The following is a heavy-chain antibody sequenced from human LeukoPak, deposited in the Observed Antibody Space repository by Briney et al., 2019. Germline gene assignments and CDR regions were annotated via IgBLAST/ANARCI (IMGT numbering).Heavy chain of an antibody. J-gene: IGHJ1*01. CDR1: GYIVPSNHAA. D-gene: IGHD3-10*01. CDR3: VRRIGPGRHGYFQN. CDR2: TYYRSRRYN. V-gene: IGHV6-1*01. Sequence: SQTLSLTCAISGYIVPSNHAAYNCLRQSPSRGLEWLGRTYYRSRRYNDYAVSVTGRTTINPDTSKNQFSLQLKFLTPEDTAVYYFVRRIGPGRHGYFQNCGEGNLVTVSS.